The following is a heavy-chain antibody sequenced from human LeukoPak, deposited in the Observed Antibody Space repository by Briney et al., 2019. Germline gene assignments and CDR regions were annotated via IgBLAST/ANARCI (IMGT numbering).Heavy chain of an antibody. J-gene: IGHJ4*02. Sequence: ASVKVSCKASGDTFTSYYMHWVRQAPGQGLEWMGIINPSGGSTSYAQKFQCRVTMTRDTSTSTVYMELSSLRSEDTAVYYCARDNAYCGGDCPNSIFDYWGQGTLVTVSS. D-gene: IGHD2-21*02. CDR3: ARDNAYCGGDCPNSIFDY. V-gene: IGHV1-46*01. CDR1: GDTFTSYY. CDR2: INPSGGST.